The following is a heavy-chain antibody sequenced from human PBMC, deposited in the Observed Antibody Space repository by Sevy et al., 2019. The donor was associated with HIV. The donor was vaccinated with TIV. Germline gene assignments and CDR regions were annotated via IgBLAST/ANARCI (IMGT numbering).Heavy chain of an antibody. V-gene: IGHV3-7*03. CDR2: IKKDGGEK. D-gene: IGHD2-2*01. J-gene: IGHJ6*02. CDR3: VRDCSSSTCLWGMDV. Sequence: GGSLRLSCAASGFTFSSYWMSWVRQAPGKGPEWVAHIKKDGGEKYHVDSLKGRFIISRDNAKNSHDLQMNSLRADDTAVYYSVRDCSSSTCLWGMDVWGQGTTVTVSS. CDR1: GFTFSSYW.